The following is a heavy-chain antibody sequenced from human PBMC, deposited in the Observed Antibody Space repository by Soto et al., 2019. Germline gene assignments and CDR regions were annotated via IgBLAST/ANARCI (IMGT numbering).Heavy chain of an antibody. CDR3: ARAIRRHRSGWPQNDAFDI. J-gene: IGHJ3*02. CDR1: GYTFTSYA. Sequence: GASVKVSCKASGYTFTSYAMHWVRQAPGQRLEWMGWINAGNGNTKYSQKFQGRVTITRDTSASTAYMELSSLRSEDTAVYYCARAIRRHRSGWPQNDAFDIWGQGTMVTVSS. CDR2: INAGNGNT. D-gene: IGHD6-19*01. V-gene: IGHV1-3*01.